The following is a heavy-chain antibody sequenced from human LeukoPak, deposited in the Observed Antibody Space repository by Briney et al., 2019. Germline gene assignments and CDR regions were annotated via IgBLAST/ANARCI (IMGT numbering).Heavy chain of an antibody. Sequence: SETLTLTCAVSGGSISSNSYYWGWIPQPPGKGLEWIGSIYYSGSTYYNPSLKSRVTISVDTSKNQFSLKLSSVTAADTAVYCCARTRYYYNSRSYGAPYYFDYWGQGTLVTVSS. V-gene: IGHV4-39*01. D-gene: IGHD3-10*01. CDR2: IYYSGST. CDR3: ARTRYYYNSRSYGAPYYFDY. J-gene: IGHJ4*02. CDR1: GGSISSNSYY.